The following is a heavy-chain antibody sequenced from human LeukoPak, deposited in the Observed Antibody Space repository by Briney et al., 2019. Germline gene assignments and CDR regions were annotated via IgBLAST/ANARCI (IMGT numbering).Heavy chain of an antibody. J-gene: IGHJ5*02. CDR2: IIPIFGTA. V-gene: IGHV1-69*05. CDR1: GGTFSSYA. Sequence: GASVKVSCKASGGTFSSYAISGVRQAPGQGLEWMGGIIPIFGTANYAQKFQGGVTITTDESTSTAYMELSSLRSEDTAVYYCARDRSFGGYSYGYWFDPWGQGTLVTVSS. CDR3: ARDRSFGGYSYGYWFDP. D-gene: IGHD5-18*01.